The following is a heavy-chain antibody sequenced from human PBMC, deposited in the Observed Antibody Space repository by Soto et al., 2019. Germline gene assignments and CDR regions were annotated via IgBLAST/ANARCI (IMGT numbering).Heavy chain of an antibody. Sequence: SETLSITCTFSVGSISSGDYDWSWIRQPPGKGLEWIGYIYYSGSTYYNPSLKSRVTISVDTSKNQFSLKLSSVTAADTAVYYCARDLGIAVAGNWFDPWGQGTLVTVS. D-gene: IGHD6-19*01. V-gene: IGHV4-30-4*01. J-gene: IGHJ5*02. CDR3: ARDLGIAVAGNWFDP. CDR1: VGSISSGDYD. CDR2: IYYSGST.